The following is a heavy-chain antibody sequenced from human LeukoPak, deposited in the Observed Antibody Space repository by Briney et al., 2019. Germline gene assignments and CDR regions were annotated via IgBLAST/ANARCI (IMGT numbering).Heavy chain of an antibody. CDR1: GGSISSNYY. Sequence: SETLSLTCTVSGGSISSNYYWSWIRQPAGKGLEYIGRIYNSGITNYNPSLKSRVTISVDTSKNQFSLKLSSVTAADTAVYFCQDYYGSGSYSDCWGQGTQVTVSS. D-gene: IGHD3-10*01. CDR3: QDYYGSGSYSDC. CDR2: IYNSGIT. J-gene: IGHJ4*02. V-gene: IGHV4-4*07.